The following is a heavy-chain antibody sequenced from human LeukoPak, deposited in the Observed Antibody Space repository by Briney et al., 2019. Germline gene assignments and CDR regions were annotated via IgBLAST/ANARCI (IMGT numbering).Heavy chain of an antibody. CDR1: GGSFSGYY. J-gene: IGHJ4*02. CDR3: ARVVGAISDY. V-gene: IGHV4-34*01. D-gene: IGHD1-26*01. CDR2: INHSGST. Sequence: SETLSLTCAVYGGSFSGYYWSWIRQPPGKGLEWIGEINHSGSTNYNPSLKSRVTISVDTSKNRFSRKLSSVTAADTAVYYCARVVGAISDYWGQGTLVTVSS.